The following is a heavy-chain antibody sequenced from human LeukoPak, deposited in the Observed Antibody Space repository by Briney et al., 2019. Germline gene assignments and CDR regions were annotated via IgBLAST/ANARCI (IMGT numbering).Heavy chain of an antibody. Sequence: SETLSLTCTVSGGAISSYYWGWIRQPPGKGLEWIGYIYYSGSTKYNPSLKSRVTISVDTSKNQFSLKLSSVTAADTAVYYCARGFYDYVWGTYRPLYFDYWGQGTLVTVSS. CDR2: IYYSGST. J-gene: IGHJ4*02. D-gene: IGHD3-16*02. CDR1: GGAISSYY. CDR3: ARGFYDYVWGTYRPLYFDY. V-gene: IGHV4-59*08.